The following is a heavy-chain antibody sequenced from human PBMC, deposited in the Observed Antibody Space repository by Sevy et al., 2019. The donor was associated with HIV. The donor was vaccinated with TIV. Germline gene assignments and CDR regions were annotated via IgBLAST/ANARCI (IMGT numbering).Heavy chain of an antibody. D-gene: IGHD3-10*01. J-gene: IGHJ4*02. V-gene: IGHV3-30-3*01. CDR3: ARGTSGATVLSSLGY. Sequence: GGSLRLSCVVSGFTFKTYAVYWVRQAPGKGLEWVAVVSYDGSIKYNTDSVKGRFTLSRDNSKNIVFLQMNSLSPEDTAVYYCARGTSGATVLSSLGYWGQGTLVTVSS. CDR1: GFTFKTYA. CDR2: VSYDGSIK.